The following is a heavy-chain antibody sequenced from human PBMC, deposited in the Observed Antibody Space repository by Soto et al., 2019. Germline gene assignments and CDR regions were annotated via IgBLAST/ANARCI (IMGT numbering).Heavy chain of an antibody. J-gene: IGHJ3*02. CDR2: ISAYNGNT. V-gene: IGHV1-18*01. Sequence: ASVKVFCKASGYTFTSYGISWVRQAPGQGLEWMGWISAYNGNTKYAQKLQGRVTMTTDKSTSTAYMEMRSIRSEDTAVYYCARLKVGYDAFDIWGQGTMVTVSS. D-gene: IGHD5-18*01. CDR1: GYTFTSYG. CDR3: ARLKVGYDAFDI.